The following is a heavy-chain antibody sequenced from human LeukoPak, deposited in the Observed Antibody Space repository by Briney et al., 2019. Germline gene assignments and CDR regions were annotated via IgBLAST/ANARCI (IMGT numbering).Heavy chain of an antibody. Sequence: PSETLSLTCTVSGGSISSYYWSWIRQPPGKGLEWIGYIYHSGSTYYNPSLKSRVTISVDRSKNQFSLKLSSVTAADTAVYYCARFSTSSNWFDPWGQGTLVTVSS. V-gene: IGHV4-59*12. J-gene: IGHJ5*02. CDR2: IYHSGST. CDR3: ARFSTSSNWFDP. D-gene: IGHD2-2*01. CDR1: GGSISSYY.